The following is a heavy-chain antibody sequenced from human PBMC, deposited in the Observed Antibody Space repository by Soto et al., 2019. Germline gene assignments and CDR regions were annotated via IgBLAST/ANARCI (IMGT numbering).Heavy chain of an antibody. CDR3: ARSQYYDFWSGYYTSLDYFDY. J-gene: IGHJ4*02. V-gene: IGHV1-3*01. Sequence: ASVKVSCKASGYTFTSYAMHWVRQAPGQRLEWMGWINAGNGNTKYSQKFQGRVTITRDTSASTAYMELSSLRSEDTAVYYCARSQYYDFWSGYYTSLDYFDYWGQDTLVTVSS. D-gene: IGHD3-3*01. CDR1: GYTFTSYA. CDR2: INAGNGNT.